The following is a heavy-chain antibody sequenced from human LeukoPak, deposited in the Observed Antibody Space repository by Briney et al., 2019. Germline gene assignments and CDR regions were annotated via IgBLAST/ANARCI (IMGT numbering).Heavy chain of an antibody. CDR2: ISGDGGNT. Sequence: GGSLRLSCAASGFTFSSYWLHWVRQSPGKGLVWVSRISGDGGNTNYADSVKGRFTISRDNAKNTLYLQMNSLRAEDTAVYYCARTYLVGWYFDLWGRGALVTVSS. J-gene: IGHJ2*01. D-gene: IGHD3-16*01. V-gene: IGHV3-74*01. CDR3: ARTYLVGWYFDL. CDR1: GFTFSSYW.